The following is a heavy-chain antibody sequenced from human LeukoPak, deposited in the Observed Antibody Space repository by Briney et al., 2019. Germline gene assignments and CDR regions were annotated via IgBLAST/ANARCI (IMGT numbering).Heavy chain of an antibody. CDR1: GDSISTYY. Sequence: SETLSLTCTVSGDSISTYYWGWIRQPPGKGLEWIGSIYDSGSTYYNPSLKSRVTISVDTSKNQFSLKLNSVTAADTAVYYCARHYGPWGQGTLVTVSS. D-gene: IGHD3-10*01. CDR3: ARHYGP. CDR2: IYDSGST. V-gene: IGHV4-39*01. J-gene: IGHJ5*02.